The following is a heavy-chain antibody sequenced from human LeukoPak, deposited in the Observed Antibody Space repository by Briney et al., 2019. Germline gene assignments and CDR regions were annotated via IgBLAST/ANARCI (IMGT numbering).Heavy chain of an antibody. CDR2: IRYDGSNK. D-gene: IGHD3-10*01. V-gene: IGHV3-30*02. Sequence: GGSLRLSCAGSGFTFSSYGMHWVHQAPGKGLEWVAFIRYDGSNKYYADSVKGRFTISRDNSKNTLYLQMNSLRAEDTAVYYCAKDFLWFGELSLSPFDYWGQGTLVTVSS. CDR3: AKDFLWFGELSLSPFDY. CDR1: GFTFSSYG. J-gene: IGHJ4*02.